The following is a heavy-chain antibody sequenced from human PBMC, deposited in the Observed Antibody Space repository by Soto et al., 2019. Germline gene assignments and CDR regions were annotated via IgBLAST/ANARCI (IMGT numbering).Heavy chain of an antibody. D-gene: IGHD4-17*01. CDR3: SRGDATKIVVTTYYGMDV. V-gene: IGHV1-69*12. Sequence: QVQLVQSGAEVKKPGSSVRVSCKASGGTLRNYGISWVRQAPGQGLEWMGGIIPVLGTANYAKKFQGRVTITGDESTSTVDMEVTSLRSEDRAVYYCSRGDATKIVVTTYYGMDVWGQGTTVTVSS. CDR1: GGTLRNYG. CDR2: IIPVLGTA. J-gene: IGHJ6*02.